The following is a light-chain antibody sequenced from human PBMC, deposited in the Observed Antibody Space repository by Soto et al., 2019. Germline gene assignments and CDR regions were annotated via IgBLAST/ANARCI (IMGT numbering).Light chain of an antibody. Sequence: EIVLTQSPATLSLSPGERATLSCRASQSVSSYLAWYQQKPAQAPRLLIYDASNRATGVPVRFSGSGSGTDFTLTISSLEPEDVAVYYCQQSSNWPPLTFGGGTKVEIK. V-gene: IGKV3-11*01. CDR3: QQSSNWPPLT. CDR1: QSVSSY. J-gene: IGKJ4*01. CDR2: DAS.